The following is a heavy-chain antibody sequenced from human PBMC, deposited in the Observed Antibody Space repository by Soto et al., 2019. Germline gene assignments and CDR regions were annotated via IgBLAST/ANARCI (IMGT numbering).Heavy chain of an antibody. CDR2: ISSGSSYI. D-gene: IGHD3-10*01. CDR1: GFTFSSYS. CDR3: ARSSGGSGKLWNYYGMDV. Sequence: GGSLRLSCAASGFTFSSYSMNWVRQAPVKGLEWVSSISSGSSYIYYADSVKGRFTISRDNAKNSLYLQMNSLRAEDTAVYYCARSSGGSGKLWNYYGMDVWGQGPRSPSP. V-gene: IGHV3-21*06. J-gene: IGHJ6*02.